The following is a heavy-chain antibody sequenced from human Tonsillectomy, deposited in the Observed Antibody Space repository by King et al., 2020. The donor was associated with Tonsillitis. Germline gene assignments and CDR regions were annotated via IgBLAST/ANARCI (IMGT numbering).Heavy chain of an antibody. D-gene: IGHD1-1*01. CDR3: ARDTSGTHFDY. V-gene: IGHV3-33*01. CDR2: IWYDGSNK. Sequence: VQLVESGGGAVQPGRSLRLSCAASGFTFSSYGMHWVRQAPGKGLEWVAVIWYDGSNKYYADSVKGRFTISRDNSKKTVYLQMNSLRAEDTAVYYCARDTSGTHFDYWGQGTLVTVSS. J-gene: IGHJ4*02. CDR1: GFTFSSYG.